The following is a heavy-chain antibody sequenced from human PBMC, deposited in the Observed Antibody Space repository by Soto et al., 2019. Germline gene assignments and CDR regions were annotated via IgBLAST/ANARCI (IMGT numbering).Heavy chain of an antibody. Sequence: GGSLRLSCAASGFTFSGSAMHWVRQASGKGPEWISYITSDGSTRHYADFVKGRFTISRDNAKNSLYLQMNGLRNEDTAVYFCARDPDGITDFDYWGQGTQVTVPS. D-gene: IGHD1-7*01. V-gene: IGHV3-48*02. CDR3: ARDPDGITDFDY. CDR1: GFTFSGSA. J-gene: IGHJ4*02. CDR2: ITSDGSTR.